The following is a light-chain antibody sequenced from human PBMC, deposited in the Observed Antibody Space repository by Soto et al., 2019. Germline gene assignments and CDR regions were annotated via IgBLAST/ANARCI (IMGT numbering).Light chain of an antibody. CDR3: QSYDIHLSASLV. Sequence: QSVLTQPPSVSGAPGQRVTISCTGSSSNFGAGYDVHWYQQLPGTAPKLLIYANNNRPSGIPGRFSGSKSGTSASLAITGLQAEDEADYYCQSYDIHLSASLVFGGGTKLTVL. CDR2: ANN. J-gene: IGLJ2*01. CDR1: SSNFGAGYD. V-gene: IGLV1-40*01.